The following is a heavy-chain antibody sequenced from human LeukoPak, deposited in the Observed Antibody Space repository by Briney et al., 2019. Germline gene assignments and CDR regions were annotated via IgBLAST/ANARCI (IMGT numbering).Heavy chain of an antibody. J-gene: IGHJ4*02. CDR1: GGSISSYY. V-gene: IGHV4-59*01. CDR3: ARDITGTTSFDY. CDR2: IYYSGST. D-gene: IGHD1-7*01. Sequence: SETLSLTCTGSGGSISSYYWSWIRQPPGKGLEWIGYIYYSGSTNYNPSLKSRVTISVDTSKNQFSLKLSSVTAADTAVYYCARDITGTTSFDYWGQGTLVTVSS.